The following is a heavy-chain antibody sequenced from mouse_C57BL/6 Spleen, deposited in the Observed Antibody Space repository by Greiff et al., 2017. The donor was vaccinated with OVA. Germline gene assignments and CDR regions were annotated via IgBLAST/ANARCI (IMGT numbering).Heavy chain of an antibody. V-gene: IGHV1-18*01. D-gene: IGHD1-1*01. CDR2: INPNNGGT. Sequence: VQLQQSGPELVKPGASVKIPCKASGYTFTDYNMDWVKQSHGKSLEWIGDINPNNGGTIYNQKFKGKATLPVDKSYSTAYMELRSLTSEDTAVYYGARWNYGSSSYAMDYWGQGTSVTVSS. CDR1: GYTFTDYN. CDR3: ARWNYGSSSYAMDY. J-gene: IGHJ4*01.